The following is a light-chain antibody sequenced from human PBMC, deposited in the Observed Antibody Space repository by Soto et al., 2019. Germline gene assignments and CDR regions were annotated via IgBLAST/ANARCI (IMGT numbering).Light chain of an antibody. CDR2: VAS. J-gene: IGKJ4*01. Sequence: DFQLTQSPSSLSASVGDRVTITCRSSQSVTTYLNWYQQKPGKAPKLLIYVASVLQTGVPSRFSGSGSGTNFSLTINGLQPEDFATYFCQQTYSIPPLTCGGGTRVEIK. CDR3: QQTYSIPPLT. V-gene: IGKV1-39*01. CDR1: QSVTTY.